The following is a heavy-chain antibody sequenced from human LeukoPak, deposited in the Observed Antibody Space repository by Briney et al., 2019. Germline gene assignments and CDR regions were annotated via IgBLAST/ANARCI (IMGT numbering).Heavy chain of an antibody. CDR3: ARERRVGATAFDY. J-gene: IGHJ4*02. V-gene: IGHV4-59*01. D-gene: IGHD1-26*01. CDR1: GVSISSYY. Sequence: PSETLSLTCTVSGVSISSYYWSWIRQPPGKGLEWLGYIYYSGSTNYNPSLKSRVTISVDTSKNQFSLKLSSVTAADTAVYYCARERRVGATAFDYWGQGTLVTASS. CDR2: IYYSGST.